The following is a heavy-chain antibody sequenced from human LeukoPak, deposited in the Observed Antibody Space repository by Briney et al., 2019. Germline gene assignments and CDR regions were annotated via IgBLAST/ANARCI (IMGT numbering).Heavy chain of an antibody. CDR3: GLVASGNWWFDP. Sequence: ASVKVSCKTSGYTFTVYHIHWVRQAPGQGLEWMGWINPNSGGTNYAQKPQDRVTMTGDTSISTAYMELRSLTSDDAAVYYCGLVASGNWWFDPWGQGTLVTVSS. CDR2: INPNSGGT. D-gene: IGHD2-8*02. V-gene: IGHV1-2*02. J-gene: IGHJ5*02. CDR1: GYTFTVYH.